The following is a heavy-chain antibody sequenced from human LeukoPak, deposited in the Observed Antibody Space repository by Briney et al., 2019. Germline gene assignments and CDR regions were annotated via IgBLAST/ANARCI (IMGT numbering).Heavy chain of an antibody. J-gene: IGHJ3*02. CDR2: IRYDGSNK. CDR3: AVLRVWGHYYDNSGLSPLDAFDI. Sequence: GGSLRLSCGASGFTFSSYGMHWVRQAPGKGLEWVAFIRYDGSNKYYADSVKGRFTISRDNSKNTLYLQMNSLRAEDTAVYYCAVLRVWGHYYDNSGLSPLDAFDIWGQGTMVTVSS. D-gene: IGHD3-22*01. CDR1: GFTFSSYG. V-gene: IGHV3-30*02.